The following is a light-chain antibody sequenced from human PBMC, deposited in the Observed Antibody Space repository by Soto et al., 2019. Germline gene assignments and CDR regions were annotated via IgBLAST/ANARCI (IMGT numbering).Light chain of an antibody. J-gene: IGKJ4*01. CDR1: QSVSSN. Sequence: EIVMTQSPATLSVSPGERATLSCRASQSVSSNLAWYQQKPGQAPRRLIYGASTMATGSRARFSGSGSGTEFTLTISSLQSADFAVYYCHQYNNWPPNTFGGGTKVEIK. V-gene: IGKV3-15*01. CDR2: GAS. CDR3: HQYNNWPPNT.